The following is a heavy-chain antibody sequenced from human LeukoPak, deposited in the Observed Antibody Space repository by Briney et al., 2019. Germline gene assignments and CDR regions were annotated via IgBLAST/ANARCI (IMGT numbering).Heavy chain of an antibody. V-gene: IGHV4-31*02. J-gene: IGHJ4*02. CDR3: ARDQYDTWSRRGNFDS. Sequence: IYYSGSTYYNPSLKSRVTISVDTSKNQFSLKLSSVTAADTAVYYCARDQYDTWSRRGNFDSWGQGTLVIVSS. D-gene: IGHD3-3*01. CDR2: IYYSGST.